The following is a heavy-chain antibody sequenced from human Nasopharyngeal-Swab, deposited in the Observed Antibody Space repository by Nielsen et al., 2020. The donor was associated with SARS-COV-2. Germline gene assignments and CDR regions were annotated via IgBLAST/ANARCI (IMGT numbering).Heavy chain of an antibody. CDR2: IFHSGST. J-gene: IGHJ4*02. V-gene: IGHV4-61*01. CDR1: GGSVSSDSSY. CDR3: ARVTGTAYCGGDCSH. Sequence: SETLSLTCTVSGGSVSSDSSYWSWIRQPPGKGLEWIGYIFHSGSTNYNPSFKSRVTISVDTTKNQFSLKLSSVTAADTAVYYCARVTGTAYCGGDCSHWGQGTLVTVSS. D-gene: IGHD2-21*02.